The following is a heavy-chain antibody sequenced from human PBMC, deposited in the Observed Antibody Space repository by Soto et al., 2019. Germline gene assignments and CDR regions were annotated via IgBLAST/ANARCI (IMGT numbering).Heavy chain of an antibody. Sequence: EQSGPEVKKPGASVKVSCKASGYTFTSYGISWVRLAPGQGLEWMGWINIYGGGTNYAQKYQNRATMPRDTSTNTVYMEMRSLTSDDTAIYYCARSLYYYDNSGLAFWGQGTLVTVSS. CDR3: ARSLYYYDNSGLAF. V-gene: IGHV1-18*01. J-gene: IGHJ4*02. CDR2: INIYGGGT. CDR1: GYTFTSYG. D-gene: IGHD3-22*01.